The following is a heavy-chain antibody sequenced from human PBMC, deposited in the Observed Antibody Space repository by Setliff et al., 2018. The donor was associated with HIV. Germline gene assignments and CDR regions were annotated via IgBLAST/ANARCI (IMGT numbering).Heavy chain of an antibody. Sequence: ASVKVSCKASGCTFTTYGINWVRQAPGQGLEWMGWISTHNGYTNYTQKFLGRVSMTTDTSTSTAYMELRSLRSDDTAVYYCARGGREQWLVAWGQGTLVTV. CDR1: GCTFTTYG. D-gene: IGHD6-19*01. V-gene: IGHV1-18*01. J-gene: IGHJ5*02. CDR2: ISTHNGYT. CDR3: ARGGREQWLVA.